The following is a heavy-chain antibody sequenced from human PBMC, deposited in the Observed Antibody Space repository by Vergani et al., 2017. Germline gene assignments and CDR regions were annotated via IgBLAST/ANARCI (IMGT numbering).Heavy chain of an antibody. Sequence: QVQLVESGGGLVKPGGSLRLSCAASGFTFSDYYMSWIRQAPGKGLEWVSYISSSSSYTNYADSVKGRFTISRDNAKNSLYLQMNSLRAEDTAVYYCARDQQYGDYEPYYYYGMDVWGQGTTVTVSS. D-gene: IGHD4-17*01. J-gene: IGHJ6*02. V-gene: IGHV3-11*06. CDR1: GFTFSDYY. CDR3: ARDQQYGDYEPYYYYGMDV. CDR2: ISSSSSYT.